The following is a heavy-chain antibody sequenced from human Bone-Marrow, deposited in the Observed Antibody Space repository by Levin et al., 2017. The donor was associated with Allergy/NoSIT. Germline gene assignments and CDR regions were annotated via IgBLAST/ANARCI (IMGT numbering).Heavy chain of an antibody. CDR1: GFTFSNYW. CDR2: IHSDGSSR. D-gene: IGHD4-11*01. CDR3: ARSRGGISNDAFDL. V-gene: IGHV3-74*01. J-gene: IGHJ3*01. Sequence: GGSLRLSCVGSGFTFSNYWIHWVRQVPGKGLVWVSRIHSDGSSRSYEDSVKGRFTVSRDNDKNTVYLEMSGLSAEDTAVYYCARSRGGISNDAFDLWGQGTFVAVSS.